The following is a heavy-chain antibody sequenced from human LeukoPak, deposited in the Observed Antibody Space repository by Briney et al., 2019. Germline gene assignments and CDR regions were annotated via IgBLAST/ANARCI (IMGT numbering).Heavy chain of an antibody. CDR1: GFTFVNAW. J-gene: IGHJ4*02. CDR3: TTLAFDVHY. CDR2: MESNPAGGRV. V-gene: IGHV3-15*04. Sequence: GGSLRLSCAASGFTFVNAWMTWVRQAPGKGLEWVGRMESNPAGGRVDYAAPVKGRFTISRDDSRSTLYLQLNNLGAVDTAVYYCTTLAFDVHYWGRGTLITVSS. D-gene: IGHD2/OR15-2a*01.